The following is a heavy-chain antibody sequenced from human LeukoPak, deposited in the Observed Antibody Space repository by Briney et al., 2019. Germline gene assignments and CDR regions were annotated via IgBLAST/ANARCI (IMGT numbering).Heavy chain of an antibody. CDR3: ARDPRLNWFDP. CDR1: GYSISSGYY. V-gene: IGHV4-38-2*02. J-gene: IGHJ5*02. CDR2: IYHSGST. Sequence: SGTLSLTCAVSGYSISSGYYWGWIRQPPGKGLDWIGSIYHSGSTYYNPSLKSRVTISVDTSKNQFSLKLSSITAADTAVYYCARDPRLNWFDPWGQGTLVTVSS.